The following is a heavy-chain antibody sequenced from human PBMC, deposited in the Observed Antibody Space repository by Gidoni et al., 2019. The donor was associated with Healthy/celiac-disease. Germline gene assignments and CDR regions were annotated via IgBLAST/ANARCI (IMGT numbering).Heavy chain of an antibody. J-gene: IGHJ4*02. CDR3: ARDRGRLGELSFSDY. V-gene: IGHV1-3*01. Sequence: QVQLVQSGAEVKKPGASVKVSCKASGYTFTSYAMHWVRQAPGQRLEWMGWINAGNGNTKYSQKFQGRVTITRDTSASTAYMELSSLRSEDTAVYYCARDRGRLGELSFSDYWGQGTLVTVSS. CDR2: INAGNGNT. D-gene: IGHD3-16*02. CDR1: GYTFTSYA.